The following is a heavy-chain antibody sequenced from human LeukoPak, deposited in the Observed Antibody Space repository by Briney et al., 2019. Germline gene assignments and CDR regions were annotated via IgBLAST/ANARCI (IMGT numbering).Heavy chain of an antibody. D-gene: IGHD4-17*01. CDR3: VRAVGTVTYDC. J-gene: IGHJ4*02. CDR2: TYYRSKWYN. Sequence: SQTLSLTCAISGDSVSSNSVAWNWLRQSPSRGLEWLGRTYYRSKWYNGYALSVKSRITINPDTSKNQFSLQLNSVTPEDTAVYYCVRAVGTVTYDCWGQGTLVTVSS. V-gene: IGHV6-1*01. CDR1: GDSVSSNSVA.